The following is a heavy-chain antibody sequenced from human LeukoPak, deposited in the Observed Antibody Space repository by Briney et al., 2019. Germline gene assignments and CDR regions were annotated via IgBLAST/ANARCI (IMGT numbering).Heavy chain of an antibody. CDR1: GGSISSGSYY. Sequence: SETLSLTCTVSGGSISSGSYYWRWIRQPAGKGLEWIGRIYTSGSTNYNPSLKSRVTISVDTSKNQFSLKLSSVTAADTAVYYCARVSVVVPAAMVDVWGKGTTVTVSS. CDR3: ARVSVVVPAAMVDV. D-gene: IGHD2-2*01. J-gene: IGHJ6*04. V-gene: IGHV4-61*02. CDR2: IYTSGST.